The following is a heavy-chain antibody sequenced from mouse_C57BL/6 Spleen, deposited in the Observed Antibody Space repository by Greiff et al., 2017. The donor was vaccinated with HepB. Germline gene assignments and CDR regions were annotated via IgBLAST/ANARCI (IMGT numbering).Heavy chain of an antibody. CDR3: TRESLYDGYHGFAY. Sequence: EVKVVESGEGLVKPGGSLKLSCAASGFTFSSYAMSWVRQTPEKRLEWVAYISSGGDYIYYADTVKGRFTISRDNARNTLYLQMSSLKSEDTAMYYCTRESLYDGYHGFAYWGQGTLVTVSA. CDR2: ISSGGDYI. CDR1: GFTFSSYA. D-gene: IGHD2-3*01. V-gene: IGHV5-9-1*02. J-gene: IGHJ3*01.